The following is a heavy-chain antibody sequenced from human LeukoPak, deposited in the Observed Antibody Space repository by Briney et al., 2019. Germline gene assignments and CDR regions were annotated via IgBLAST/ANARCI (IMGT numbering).Heavy chain of an antibody. CDR2: IIPILGIA. J-gene: IGHJ6*02. D-gene: IGHD2-2*02. Sequence: SVKVSCKASGGTFSSYAISWVRQAPGQGLEWMGRIIPILGIANYAQKFQGRVTITADKSTSTAYMELSSLRSEDTAVYYCARDRNTDNYGMDVWGQGTTVTVSS. CDR3: ARDRNTDNYGMDV. V-gene: IGHV1-69*04. CDR1: GGTFSSYA.